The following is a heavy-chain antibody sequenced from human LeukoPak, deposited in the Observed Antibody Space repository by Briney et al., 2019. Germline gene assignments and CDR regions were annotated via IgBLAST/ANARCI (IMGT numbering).Heavy chain of an antibody. CDR1: GGSISSYY. CDR2: IYTSGST. J-gene: IGHJ5*02. Sequence: SETLSLTCIVSGGSISSYYWSWIRQPAGKGLEWIGRIYTSGSTNYNPSLKSRVTMSVDTSKNQFSLKLSSVTAADTAVYYCARDAYYYGHPVNWFDPWGQGTLVTVSS. D-gene: IGHD3-10*01. V-gene: IGHV4-4*07. CDR3: ARDAYYYGHPVNWFDP.